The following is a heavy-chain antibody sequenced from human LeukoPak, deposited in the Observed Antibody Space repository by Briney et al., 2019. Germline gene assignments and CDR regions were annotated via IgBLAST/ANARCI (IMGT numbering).Heavy chain of an antibody. Sequence: GGSLRLSCAAPGFTFDYYRMSWVRQAPGKVLEWVSRINWNGGSSGYADSVKGRFPISRDNAKNSLYLQMNSLRAEDTALYYCARASKWELAFFDYWGQGTLDTVSS. V-gene: IGHV3-20*04. CDR2: INWNGGSS. CDR3: ARASKWELAFFDY. D-gene: IGHD1-26*01. J-gene: IGHJ4*02. CDR1: GFTFDYYR.